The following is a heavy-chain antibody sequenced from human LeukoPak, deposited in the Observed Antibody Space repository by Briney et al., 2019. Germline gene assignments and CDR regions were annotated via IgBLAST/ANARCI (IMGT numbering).Heavy chain of an antibody. V-gene: IGHV1-18*01. D-gene: IGHD3-10*01. CDR1: GYTFTNYA. J-gene: IGHJ3*02. CDR2: ISAYNGNT. Sequence: ASVKVSCKASGYTFTNYAMNWVRQAPGQGLEWMGWISAYNGNTELEQKFQGRVTLATDASTSTAYVELRSLTSDDTAVYFCARGGSRSRRGDDAFDIWGQGTMVTVSS. CDR3: ARGGSRSRRGDDAFDI.